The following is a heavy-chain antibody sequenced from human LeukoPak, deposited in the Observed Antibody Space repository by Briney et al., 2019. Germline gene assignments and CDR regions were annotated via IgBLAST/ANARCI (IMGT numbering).Heavy chain of an antibody. Sequence: PSETLPLTCTVSGGSISSYYWSWIRQPPGKGLEWIGYIYYSGSTNYNPSLKSRVTISVDTSKNQFSLKLSSVTAADTAVYYCARGYCGGDCYTNEFDYWGQGTLVTVSS. D-gene: IGHD2-21*02. CDR1: GGSISSYY. CDR3: ARGYCGGDCYTNEFDY. V-gene: IGHV4-59*01. CDR2: IYYSGST. J-gene: IGHJ4*02.